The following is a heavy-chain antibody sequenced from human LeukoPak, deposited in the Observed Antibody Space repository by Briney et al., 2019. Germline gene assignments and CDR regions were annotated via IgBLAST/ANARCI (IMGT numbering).Heavy chain of an antibody. CDR1: GGSISSYY. D-gene: IGHD1-14*01. Sequence: SETLSLTCTVSGGSISSYYWGWIRQPPGKGLEWIGYIYYSGSTNYNPSLKSRVTMSVDTSKSQFSLTLSSLTAADTAEYYCARLKPPRYYFDYWGQGIQVIVSS. CDR3: ARLKPPRYYFDY. V-gene: IGHV4-59*12. J-gene: IGHJ4*02. CDR2: IYYSGST.